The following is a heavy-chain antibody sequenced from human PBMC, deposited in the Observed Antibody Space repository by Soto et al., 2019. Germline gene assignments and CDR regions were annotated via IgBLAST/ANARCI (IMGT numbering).Heavy chain of an antibody. J-gene: IGHJ6*02. V-gene: IGHV4-59*01. CDR3: ARDRKLVIPGNYYYYGMDV. CDR2: ISSSGTI. Sequence: LSLTCSVSGGSIRDYFWTWVRQPPGKGLEWIGYISSSGTINYNPSLKSRVTISLDTSRNHFSLKLSSVTTADTAVYFCARDRKLVIPGNYYYYGMDVWGQGTTVTVSS. CDR1: GGSIRDYF. D-gene: IGHD3-9*01.